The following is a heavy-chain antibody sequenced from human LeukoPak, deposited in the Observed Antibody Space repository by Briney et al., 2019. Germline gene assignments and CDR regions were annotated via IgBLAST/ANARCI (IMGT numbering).Heavy chain of an antibody. CDR2: IYTSGST. V-gene: IGHV4-61*02. D-gene: IGHD6-19*01. J-gene: IGHJ6*03. Sequence: SETLSLTCTVSGGSISSGSYYWSWIRQLAGKGLEWIGRIYTSGSTNYNPSLKSRVTISVDTSKNQFSLKLSSVTAADTAVYYCAREAAVARVYYYYYMDVWGKGTTVTISS. CDR3: AREAAVARVYYYYYMDV. CDR1: GGSISSGSYY.